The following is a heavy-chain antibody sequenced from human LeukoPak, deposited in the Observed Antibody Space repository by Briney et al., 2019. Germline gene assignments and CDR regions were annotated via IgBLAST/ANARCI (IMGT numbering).Heavy chain of an antibody. CDR3: ATARNFRFEY. V-gene: IGHV3-48*04. D-gene: IGHD1-7*01. CDR1: GLSFSSHN. CDR2: TSTSSSPM. J-gene: IGHJ4*02. Sequence: PGGSLILSCAASGLSFSSHNMNWVRQAPGKGLEWVSHTSTSSSPMYYADSVKGRFTVSRDYAKNTLFLQMNNLRTEDTALYFCATARNFRFEYWGQGSLVIVSA.